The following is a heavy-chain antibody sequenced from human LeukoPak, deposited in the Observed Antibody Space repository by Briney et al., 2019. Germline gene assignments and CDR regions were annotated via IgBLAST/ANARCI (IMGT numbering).Heavy chain of an antibody. J-gene: IGHJ4*02. D-gene: IGHD2-2*03. CDR3: ARDQTGQAWIY. CDR1: AFTFSSYG. Sequence: PGRSLRLSCATSAFTFSSYGMHWVRQAPGKGLEWVAVIWYDGSNIYYADSVKGRFTISRDNARNSLYLRMNSLRAEDTAMYYCARDQTGQAWIYWGQGTLVTVSS. CDR2: IWYDGSNI. V-gene: IGHV3-33*01.